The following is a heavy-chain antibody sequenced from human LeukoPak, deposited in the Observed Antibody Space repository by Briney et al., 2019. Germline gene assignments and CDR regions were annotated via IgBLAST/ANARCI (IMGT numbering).Heavy chain of an antibody. J-gene: IGHJ4*02. CDR2: INWNGGST. CDR1: GFTFDDYG. V-gene: IGHV3-20*04. Sequence: GGSLRLSCAASGFTFDDYGMSWVRHAPGKGLEWVSGINWNGGSTGYADSVRGRFTVSRDNSKNTLYLQMNSLRAEDTAVYYCAKFSSSGWSRSTNRWGQGTLVTVSP. D-gene: IGHD6-19*01. CDR3: AKFSSSGWSRSTNR.